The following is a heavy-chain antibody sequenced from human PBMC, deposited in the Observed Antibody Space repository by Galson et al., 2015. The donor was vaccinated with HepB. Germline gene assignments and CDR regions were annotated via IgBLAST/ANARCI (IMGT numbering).Heavy chain of an antibody. J-gene: IGHJ6*02. CDR1: GFTFSSYS. V-gene: IGHV3-21*01. CDR2: ISSSSSYI. Sequence: SLRLSCAASGFTFSSYSMNWVRQAPGKGLEWVSSISSSSSYIYYADSVKGRFTISRDNAKNSLYLQMNSLRAEDTAVYYCAREDIVVVVAAGRDYYYYGMDVWGQGTTVTVSS. D-gene: IGHD2-15*01. CDR3: AREDIVVVVAAGRDYYYYGMDV.